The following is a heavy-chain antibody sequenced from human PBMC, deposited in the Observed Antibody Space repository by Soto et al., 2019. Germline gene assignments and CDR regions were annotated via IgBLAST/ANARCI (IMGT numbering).Heavy chain of an antibody. J-gene: IGHJ4*01. CDR2: IHHSAST. D-gene: IGHD1-26*01. Sequence: QVQLQESGPGLVKPSGTLSLTCTVSGASISSTSSGDWWTWVRQPPGKGLEWIGVIHHSASTNYNPPLKGRVTMPVDKSKNQSSLRLSSVTAAATAVYYCAKMVGATLVDYWGRGTLVTVSS. CDR1: GASISSTSSGDW. CDR3: AKMVGATLVDY. V-gene: IGHV4-4*02.